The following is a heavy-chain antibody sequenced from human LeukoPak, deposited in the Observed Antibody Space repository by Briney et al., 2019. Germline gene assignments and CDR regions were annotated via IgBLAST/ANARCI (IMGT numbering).Heavy chain of an antibody. D-gene: IGHD5-18*01. V-gene: IGHV4-34*01. Sequence: NASETLSLTCAVYGGSFSGYYWSWIRQPPGKGLEWIGEINHSGSTNYNPSLKSRVTISVDTSKNQFSLKRSSVTAADTAVYYCARASKGGYSYVRRAFDIWGQGTMVTVSS. CDR2: INHSGST. J-gene: IGHJ3*02. CDR1: GGSFSGYY. CDR3: ARASKGGYSYVRRAFDI.